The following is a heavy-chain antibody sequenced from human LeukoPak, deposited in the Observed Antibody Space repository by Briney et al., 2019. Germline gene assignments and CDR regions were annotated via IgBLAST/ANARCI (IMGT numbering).Heavy chain of an antibody. J-gene: IGHJ4*02. CDR3: ARANQMVRGVITDY. D-gene: IGHD3-10*01. V-gene: IGHV3-7*01. CDR2: IKQDGSEK. Sequence: GGSLRLSCAASGFTFSSYWMSWVRQAPGKGLEWVANIKQDGSEKYYVDSVKGRFTISRDNAKNSLYLQMNSLRAEDTAVYYCARANQMVRGVITDYWVQGTLVTVSS. CDR1: GFTFSSYW.